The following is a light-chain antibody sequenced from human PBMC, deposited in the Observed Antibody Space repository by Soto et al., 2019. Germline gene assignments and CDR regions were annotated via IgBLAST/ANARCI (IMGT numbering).Light chain of an antibody. J-gene: IGKJ4*01. Sequence: DIQVTQSPSSVSASVGDRVTITCRASQGLVSWLAWYQQKPGKAPKLLIYAASSFQSGVPSRFSGSGSGTDCTLTISSLQPEEFATYYCQQTSSFPLTFGGGTKVEIK. V-gene: IGKV1-12*01. CDR1: QGLVSW. CDR2: AAS. CDR3: QQTSSFPLT.